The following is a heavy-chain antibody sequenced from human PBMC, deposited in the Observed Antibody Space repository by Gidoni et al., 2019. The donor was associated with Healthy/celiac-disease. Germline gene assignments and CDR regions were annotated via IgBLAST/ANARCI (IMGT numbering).Heavy chain of an antibody. CDR1: GYTFTGYY. Sequence: QVQLVQSGAEVKKPGASVKVSCKASGYTFTGYYMHWVRQAPGQGLEWMGWINPNSGGTNYAQKFQGRVTMTRDTSISTAYMELSRLRSDDTAVYYCARANTEYSSSSHAFDIWGQGTMVTVSS. D-gene: IGHD6-6*01. CDR3: ARANTEYSSSSHAFDI. CDR2: INPNSGGT. J-gene: IGHJ3*02. V-gene: IGHV1-2*02.